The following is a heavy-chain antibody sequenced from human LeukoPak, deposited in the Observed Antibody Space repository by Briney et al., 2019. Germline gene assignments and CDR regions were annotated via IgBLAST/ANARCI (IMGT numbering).Heavy chain of an antibody. J-gene: IGHJ4*02. Sequence: PSETLSLTCTVSGGSISSYYWSWIRQPPGKGLEWIGEINHSGSTNYNPSLKSRVTISVDTSKNQFSLKLSSVTAADTAVYYCARGDPVVPAAIGYWGQGTLVTVSS. CDR3: ARGDPVVPAAIGY. CDR2: INHSGST. V-gene: IGHV4-34*01. CDR1: GGSISSYY. D-gene: IGHD2-2*01.